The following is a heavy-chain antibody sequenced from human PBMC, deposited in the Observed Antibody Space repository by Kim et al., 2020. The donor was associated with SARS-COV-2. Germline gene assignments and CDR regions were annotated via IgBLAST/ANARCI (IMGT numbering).Heavy chain of an antibody. Sequence: SQTLSLTCAISGDSVSSNSAAWNWIRQSPSRGLEWLGRTYYRSKWYNDYAVSVKSRITINPDTSKNQFSLQLNSVTPEDTAVYYCARGILWFGELLFGAFDYWGQGTLVTVSS. V-gene: IGHV6-1*01. J-gene: IGHJ4*02. CDR3: ARGILWFGELLFGAFDY. D-gene: IGHD3-10*01. CDR1: GDSVSSNSAA. CDR2: TYYRSKWYN.